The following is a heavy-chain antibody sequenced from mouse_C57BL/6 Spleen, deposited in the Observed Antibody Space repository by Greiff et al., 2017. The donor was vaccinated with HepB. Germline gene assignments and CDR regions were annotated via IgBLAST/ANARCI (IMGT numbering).Heavy chain of an antibody. CDR1: GYTFTSYW. V-gene: IGHV1-53*01. Sequence: QVQLQQSGTELVKPGASVKLSCKASGYTFTSYWMHWVKQRPGQGLEWIGNINPSNGGTNYNEKFKSKATLTVDKSSSTAYMQLSSLTSEDSAVYYCARGGYYGNYYYAMDYWGQGTSVTVSS. D-gene: IGHD2-1*01. J-gene: IGHJ4*01. CDR2: INPSNGGT. CDR3: ARGGYYGNYYYAMDY.